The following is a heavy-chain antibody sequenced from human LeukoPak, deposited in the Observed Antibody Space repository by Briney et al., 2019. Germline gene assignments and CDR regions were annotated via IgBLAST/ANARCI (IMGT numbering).Heavy chain of an antibody. CDR2: INHSGST. D-gene: IGHD3-10*01. Sequence: SETLSLTCTVSGGSISSSSYYWGWIRQPPGKGLEWIGEINHSGSTNYNPPLKSRVTISVDTSKNQFSLKLSSVTAADTAVYYCASGSGSSPTDVGAFDIWGQGTMVTVSS. V-gene: IGHV4-39*07. CDR1: GGSISSSSYY. CDR3: ASGSGSSPTDVGAFDI. J-gene: IGHJ3*02.